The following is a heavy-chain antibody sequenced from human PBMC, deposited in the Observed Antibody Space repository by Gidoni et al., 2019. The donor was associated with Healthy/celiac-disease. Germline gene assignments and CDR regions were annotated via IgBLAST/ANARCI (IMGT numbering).Heavy chain of an antibody. V-gene: IGHV4-39*01. CDR3: ARLGPVGATHRADY. J-gene: IGHJ4*02. D-gene: IGHD1-26*01. CDR1: GCSMSSSNYY. Sequence: QLQLQESGPGLVKPSETLSLTCTVSGCSMSSSNYYWGWPRQPPGKGLEWSGSVYYSGTTYYNPSLRSRVTISVDTFKNQFFLKLRSVTAADTAVYFCARLGPVGATHRADYWGQGTLVTVSS. CDR2: VYYSGTT.